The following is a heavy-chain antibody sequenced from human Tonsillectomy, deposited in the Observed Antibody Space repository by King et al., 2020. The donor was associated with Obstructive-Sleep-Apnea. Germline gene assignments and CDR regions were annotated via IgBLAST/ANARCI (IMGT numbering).Heavy chain of an antibody. CDR1: GFTFSDYY. CDR3: ARDRGWNDPYYYYGMDV. D-gene: IGHD1-1*01. Sequence: VQLVESGGGLVKPGGSLRLSCAASGFTFSDYYMSWIRQAPGKGLEWVSYISSSSSYTNYADSVKGRFTISRDNAKNSLYLQMNSLRAEDTAVYYCARDRGWNDPYYYYGMDVWGQGTTVTVSS. J-gene: IGHJ6*02. CDR2: ISSSSSYT. V-gene: IGHV3-11*06.